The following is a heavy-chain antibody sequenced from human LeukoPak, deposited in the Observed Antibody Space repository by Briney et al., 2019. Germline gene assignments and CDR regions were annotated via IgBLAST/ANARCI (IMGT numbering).Heavy chain of an antibody. CDR2: VNPNTGGT. Sequence: SVKVSCKASGYTFTDNYLHWVRQAPGQGPEWMGWVNPNTGGTKYAQKFQGRVTMTRDTSISTVYMELSRLTSDDTAVYFCARDTYYYASWGQGTLVTVSS. CDR3: ARDTYYYAS. J-gene: IGHJ5*02. D-gene: IGHD3-10*01. V-gene: IGHV1-2*02. CDR1: GYTFTDNY.